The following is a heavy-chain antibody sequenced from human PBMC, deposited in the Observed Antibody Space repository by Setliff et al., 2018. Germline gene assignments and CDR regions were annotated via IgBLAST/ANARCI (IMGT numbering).Heavy chain of an antibody. CDR1: GYTFTSYY. V-gene: IGHV1-46*01. D-gene: IGHD1-26*01. CDR2: INPSGGTT. J-gene: IGHJ4*02. Sequence: GASVKVSCKATGYTFTSYYMHWVRQAPGQGLEWMGIINPSGGTTGYAQRFQGRVTMTRDTSTSTVYMELSSLRSEDTAVYYCARVLHSGGYDDPLDYWGQGTLVTVSS. CDR3: ARVLHSGGYDDPLDY.